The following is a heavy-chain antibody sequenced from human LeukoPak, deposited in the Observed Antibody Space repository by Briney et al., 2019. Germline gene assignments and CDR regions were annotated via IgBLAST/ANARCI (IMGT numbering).Heavy chain of an antibody. V-gene: IGHV1-18*01. J-gene: IGHJ5*02. D-gene: IGHD3-22*01. CDR1: GYTFTSYG. Sequence: GASVKVSCKASGYTFTSYGISWVRQAPGQGLEWMGWISAYNGNANYAQNLQGRVTMTTDPSTSTAYMELRSLRSDDTAVYYCARDRGRDSSAYYPNWFDPWGQGTLVTVSS. CDR2: ISAYNGNA. CDR3: ARDRGRDSSAYYPNWFDP.